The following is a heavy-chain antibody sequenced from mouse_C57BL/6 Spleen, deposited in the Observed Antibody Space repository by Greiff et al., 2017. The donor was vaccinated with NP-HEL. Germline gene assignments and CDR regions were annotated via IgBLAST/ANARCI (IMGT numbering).Heavy chain of an antibody. CDR2: ISSGSSTI. CDR3: ARRLRYLDY. J-gene: IGHJ2*01. Sequence: EVKLVESGGGLVKPGGSLKLSCAASGFTFSDSGMHWVRQAPEKGLEWVAYISSGSSTIYYADTVKGRFTISRDNAKNTLFLQMTSLRSEDTAMYYCARRLRYLDYWGQGTTLTVSS. CDR1: GFTFSDSG. D-gene: IGHD3-2*02. V-gene: IGHV5-17*01.